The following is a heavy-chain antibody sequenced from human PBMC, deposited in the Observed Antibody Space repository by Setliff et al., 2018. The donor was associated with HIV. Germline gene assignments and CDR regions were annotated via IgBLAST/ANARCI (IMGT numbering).Heavy chain of an antibody. D-gene: IGHD3-3*01. V-gene: IGHV3-74*01. CDR2: INNDTTTT. Sequence: GGSLRLSCAASGFTFSRYWMHWVRQAPGQGLVWVSGINNDTTTTTYADSVKGRFTISRDNAENSLFLQLTSLRAEDTAVYYCATSGGYDLWSGYSYFQYWGQGTPVTVSS. CDR3: ATSGGYDLWSGYSYFQY. J-gene: IGHJ4*02. CDR1: GFTFSRYW.